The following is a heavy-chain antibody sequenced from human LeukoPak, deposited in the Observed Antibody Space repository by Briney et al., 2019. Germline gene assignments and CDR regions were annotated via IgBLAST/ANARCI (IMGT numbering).Heavy chain of an antibody. Sequence: GGSLRLSCAASGFTFSSYAMSWVRQAPGKGLDWVSGISGSDGSTYYADSVKGRFTISRDNSKNTLYLQMNSLRAEDTAVYYCAKEQSGIPAAANYWGQGTLVTVSS. CDR3: AKEQSGIPAAANY. J-gene: IGHJ4*02. CDR1: GFTFSSYA. D-gene: IGHD6-13*01. V-gene: IGHV3-23*01. CDR2: ISGSDGST.